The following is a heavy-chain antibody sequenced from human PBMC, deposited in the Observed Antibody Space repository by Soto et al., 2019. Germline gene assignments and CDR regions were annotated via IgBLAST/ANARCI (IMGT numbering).Heavy chain of an antibody. D-gene: IGHD3-3*01. CDR1: GYTVTSSG. CDR3: ARGGRQYDFGSGFYTRYSCDAMDV. J-gene: IGHJ6*02. CDR2: ISAYNGNT. Sequence: ASVKVACKASGYTVTSSGISWVRQSPGQGLEWMGWISAYNGNTNYAQKLQGRVTMTTDTSTSSAYMELRSLRSDDTAVYYCARGGRQYDFGSGFYTRYSCDAMDVWGHGTTVTVSS. V-gene: IGHV1-18*01.